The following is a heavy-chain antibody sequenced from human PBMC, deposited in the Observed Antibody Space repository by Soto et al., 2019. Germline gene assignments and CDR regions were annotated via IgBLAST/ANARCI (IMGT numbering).Heavy chain of an antibody. J-gene: IGHJ4*02. V-gene: IGHV3-64*01. D-gene: IGHD4-17*01. CDR1: GFTFSSYA. CDR2: ISSNGGST. CDR3: ARASYGDYSDY. Sequence: EVQLVESGGGLVQPGGSLRLSCAASGFTFSSYAMHWVRQAPGKGLEYVSAISSNGGSTYYANSVKGRFTISRDNSKNTLYLQMGSLRAEDMAVYYCARASYGDYSDYWGQGTLVTVSS.